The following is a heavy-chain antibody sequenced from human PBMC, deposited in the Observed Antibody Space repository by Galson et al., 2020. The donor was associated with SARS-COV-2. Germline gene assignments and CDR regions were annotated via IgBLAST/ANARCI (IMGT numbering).Heavy chain of an antibody. J-gene: IGHJ4*02. Sequence: SETLSLTCTVSGGSISSYYWSWIRQPPGKGLEWIGYIYYSGSTNYNPSLKSRVTISVDTSENQFSLKLSSVTAADTAVYYCARERFNYYGSGSYYNGYFDYWGQGTLVTVSS. V-gene: IGHV4-59*13. CDR1: GGSISSYY. D-gene: IGHD3-10*01. CDR3: ARERFNYYGSGSYYNGYFDY. CDR2: IYYSGST.